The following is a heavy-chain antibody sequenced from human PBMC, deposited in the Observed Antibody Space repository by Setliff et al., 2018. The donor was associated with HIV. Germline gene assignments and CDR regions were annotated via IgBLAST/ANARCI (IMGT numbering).Heavy chain of an antibody. CDR1: GYTFTSYG. V-gene: IGHV1-18*01. CDR3: ARAGHRPRNYYYYYMDV. J-gene: IGHJ6*03. Sequence: ASVKVSCKASGYTFTSYGIRWVRQAPGQGLEWMGWISAYNGNTNYAQKLQGRVTMTTDTSTSTAYMELRSLRSDDTAVYYCARAGHRPRNYYYYYMDVWGKGTTVTVSS. CDR2: ISAYNGNT.